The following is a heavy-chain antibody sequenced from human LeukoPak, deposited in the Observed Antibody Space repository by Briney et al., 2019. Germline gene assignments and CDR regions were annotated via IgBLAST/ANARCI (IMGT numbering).Heavy chain of an antibody. J-gene: IGHJ3*02. V-gene: IGHV4-59*08. CDR3: ARHSGSFGGAYDI. CDR1: GGSISSYY. Sequence: PSETLSLTCTVSGGSISSYYWSWIRQPPGKGLEWIGYMYYSGSTGYNPSLKSRVSISIDTSKNQFSLRVTSVTAADTAVYYCARHSGSFGGAYDIWGQGTMVTDSS. CDR2: MYYSGST. D-gene: IGHD1-26*01.